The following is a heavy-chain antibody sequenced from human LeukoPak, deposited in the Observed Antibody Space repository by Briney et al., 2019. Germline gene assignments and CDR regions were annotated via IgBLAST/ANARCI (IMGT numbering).Heavy chain of an antibody. J-gene: IGHJ5*01. Sequence: GGSLRLSCAASGFIFSTYNMNWVRQAPGKGLEWVSHIYGSSNVIYYADSVKGRFTISRDNAKNSLYLQMNSLRAEDTAVYYCARSPRIRGVITPFDSWGQGTLVTVSS. CDR2: IYGSSNVI. V-gene: IGHV3-48*01. CDR3: ARSPRIRGVITPFDS. D-gene: IGHD3-10*01. CDR1: GFIFSTYN.